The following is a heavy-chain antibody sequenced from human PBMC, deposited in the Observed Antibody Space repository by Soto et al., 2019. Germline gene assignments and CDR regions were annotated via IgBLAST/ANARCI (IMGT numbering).Heavy chain of an antibody. D-gene: IGHD5-18*01. J-gene: IGHJ6*02. V-gene: IGHV6-1*01. Sequence: PSQTLSLTCAISGDSVSSNSAAWNWIRQSPSRGLEWLGRTYYRSKWYNDYAVSVKSRITINPDASKNQFSLQLNSVTPEDTAVYYCERAPACSIQLRGNYYGMDVWGQGTTVTVSS. CDR2: TYYRSKWYN. CDR3: ERAPACSIQLRGNYYGMDV. CDR1: GDSVSSNSAA.